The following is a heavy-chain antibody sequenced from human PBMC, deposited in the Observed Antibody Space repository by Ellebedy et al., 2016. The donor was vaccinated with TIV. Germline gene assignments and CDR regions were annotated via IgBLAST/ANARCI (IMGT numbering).Heavy chain of an antibody. CDR1: GGSISRYF. Sequence: SETLSLTCTVSGGSISRYFWSWIRQSPGKGLEWIGYIYDSWSTNYNPSLKSRVAISVDTSQNHFSLNLYSVTAADTAVDYCARGQYSGYDVDSYFYFMDVWGKGTTVTVSS. V-gene: IGHV4-59*01. CDR3: ARGQYSGYDVDSYFYFMDV. CDR2: IYDSWST. J-gene: IGHJ6*03. D-gene: IGHD5-12*01.